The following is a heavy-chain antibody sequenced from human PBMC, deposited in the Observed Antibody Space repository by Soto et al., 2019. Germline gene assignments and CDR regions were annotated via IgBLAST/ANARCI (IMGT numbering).Heavy chain of an antibody. V-gene: IGHV5-51*01. J-gene: IGHJ4*02. CDR1: GYNFAGYW. Sequence: GESLKISCKGSGYNFAGYWIAWVRQMPGKGLELMGIIYPSDSDTRYRPSFQGQVTISADKSISSAYLQWSSLRASDTATHYCARGGVSTRTFDYWGQGTPVTVSS. CDR2: IYPSDSDT. D-gene: IGHD3-3*01. CDR3: ARGGVSTRTFDY.